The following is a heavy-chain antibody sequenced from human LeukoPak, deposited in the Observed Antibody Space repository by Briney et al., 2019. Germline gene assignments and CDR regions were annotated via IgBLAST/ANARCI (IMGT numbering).Heavy chain of an antibody. Sequence: EASVKVSCKASGGTFSSYAISWVRQAPGQGLEWMGGIIPIFGTADYAQKFQGRVTITADESTSTAYMELSSLRSEDTAVYYCARDGLRYSSGWYWFDPWGQGTLVTVSS. D-gene: IGHD6-19*01. CDR2: IIPIFGTA. J-gene: IGHJ5*02. CDR1: GGTFSSYA. V-gene: IGHV1-69*13. CDR3: ARDGLRYSSGWYWFDP.